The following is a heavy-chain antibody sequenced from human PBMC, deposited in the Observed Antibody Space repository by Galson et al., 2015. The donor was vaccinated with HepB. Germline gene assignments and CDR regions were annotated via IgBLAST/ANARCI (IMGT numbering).Heavy chain of an antibody. CDR2: IVVGSGNT. CDR3: AADEGGSTHDAEYFQH. CDR1: GFTFTSSA. J-gene: IGHJ1*01. Sequence: SVKVSCKASGFTFTSSAMQWVRQARGQRLEWIGWIVVGSGNTNYAQKFQERVTITRDMSTSTAYMELSSLRSEDTAVYYCAADEGGSTHDAEYFQHWGQGTLVTVSS. D-gene: IGHD5-12*01. V-gene: IGHV1-58*02.